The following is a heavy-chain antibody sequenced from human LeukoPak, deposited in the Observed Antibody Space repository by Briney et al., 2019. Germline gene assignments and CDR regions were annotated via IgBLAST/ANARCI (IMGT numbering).Heavy chain of an antibody. CDR3: ARDGLWFGASFYYGMDV. D-gene: IGHD3-10*01. J-gene: IGHJ6*04. CDR2: IYYSGST. Sequence: SETRSLTCSVSGGSISSYYWSWIRQPPGKGLEWIGYIYYSGSTNYNPSLKSRVTISVDTSKNQFSLKLSSVTAADTAVYYCARDGLWFGASFYYGMDVWGKGTTVTVSS. CDR1: GGSISSYY. V-gene: IGHV4-59*01.